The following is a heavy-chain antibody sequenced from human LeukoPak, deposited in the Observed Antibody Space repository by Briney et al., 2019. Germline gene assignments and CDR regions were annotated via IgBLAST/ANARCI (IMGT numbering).Heavy chain of an antibody. Sequence: SETLSLTCAGYGFSFSGYYWSWVRQPPGKGREWVGEINHGGRTNYNPSLKSRVPISVDTSKNQFSLKLSSVTAADTAVYYCASQSGWELRSPIDWGQGTLVTVSS. V-gene: IGHV4-34*01. J-gene: IGHJ4*02. D-gene: IGHD1-26*01. CDR1: GFSFSGYY. CDR2: INHGGRT. CDR3: ASQSGWELRSPID.